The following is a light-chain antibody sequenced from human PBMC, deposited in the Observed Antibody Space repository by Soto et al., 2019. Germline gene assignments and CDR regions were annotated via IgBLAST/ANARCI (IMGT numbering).Light chain of an antibody. Sequence: DIQMTQSPSTLSGAVGDRVTITCRASHTISSWLAWYQQKPGKAPKLLIYKASTLKSGVPSRFSGSGSGTEFTLTISSLQPEDFAVYYCQQYNNWPALTFGGGTKVDIK. CDR2: KAS. V-gene: IGKV1-5*03. CDR3: QQYNNWPALT. J-gene: IGKJ4*01. CDR1: HTISSW.